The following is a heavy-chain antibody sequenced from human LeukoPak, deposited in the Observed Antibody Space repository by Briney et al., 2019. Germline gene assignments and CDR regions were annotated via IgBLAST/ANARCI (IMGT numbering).Heavy chain of an antibody. V-gene: IGHV3-7*05. CDR3: ARDRGGGWFDP. CDR1: GFTFSNYW. Sequence: GGSLRLSCEASGFTFSNYWMRWVRQAPGKGLEWVASIKQDGSEKFYVDSVKGRFTISRDNAKNSLYLQMNSLRAEDTAVCYCARDRGGGWFDPWGQGTLVTVSS. J-gene: IGHJ5*02. D-gene: IGHD3-16*01. CDR2: IKQDGSEK.